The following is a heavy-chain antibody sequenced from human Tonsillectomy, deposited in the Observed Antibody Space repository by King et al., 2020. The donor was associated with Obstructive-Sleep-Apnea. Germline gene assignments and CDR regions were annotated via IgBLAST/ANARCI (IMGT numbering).Heavy chain of an antibody. CDR3: AAGSGWYEGAFDI. CDR1: GFTFSSYA. V-gene: IGHV3-30*04. J-gene: IGHJ3*02. Sequence: VQLVESGGGVVQPGRSLRLSCAASGFTFSSYAMHWVRQAPGKGLEWVAVISYDGGNKYYADSVKGGFTISRDNSKNTLYLQMNSLRAEDTAVYYCAAGSGWYEGAFDIWGQGTMVTVSS. D-gene: IGHD6-19*01. CDR2: ISYDGGNK.